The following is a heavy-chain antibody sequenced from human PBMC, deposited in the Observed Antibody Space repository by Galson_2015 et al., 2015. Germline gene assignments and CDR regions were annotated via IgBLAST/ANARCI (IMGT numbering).Heavy chain of an antibody. J-gene: IGHJ4*02. V-gene: IGHV2-5*02. CDR3: ASLRDGLWGDHGQSVFDY. D-gene: IGHD2-21*02. Sequence: PALVKPTQTLTLTCTFSGFSLSTSGVGVGWIRQPPGKALEWLALIYWDDDKRYSPSLKSRLTITKDTSKNQVVLTMTNMDPVDTATYYCASLRDGLWGDHGQSVFDYWGQGTLVTVSS. CDR1: GFSLSTSGVG. CDR2: IYWDDDK.